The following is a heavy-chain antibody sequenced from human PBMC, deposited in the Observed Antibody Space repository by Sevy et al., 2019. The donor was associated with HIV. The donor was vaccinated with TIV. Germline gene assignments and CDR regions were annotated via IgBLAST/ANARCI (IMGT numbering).Heavy chain of an antibody. CDR2: ISYDGSNE. D-gene: IGHD3-10*01. V-gene: IGHV3-30-3*01. CDR1: GFTFSSYA. CDR3: ASLRYYYGAGTDYSDSFDI. Sequence: GGSLRLSCAASGFTFSSYAMHWVRQAPGKGLEWVTVISYDGSNEYYADSVKGRFTTSRDNSNNTLYRLMNSLRVEDTAVDYYASLRYYYGAGTDYSDSFDIWGQGTMVTVSS. J-gene: IGHJ3*02.